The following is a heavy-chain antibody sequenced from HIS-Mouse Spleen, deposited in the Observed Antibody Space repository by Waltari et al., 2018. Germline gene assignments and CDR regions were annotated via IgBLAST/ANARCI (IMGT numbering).Heavy chain of an antibody. V-gene: IGHV4-39*07. J-gene: IGHJ2*01. CDR2: IYYRGST. CDR1: GGSISSSSYY. Sequence: QLQLQESGPGLVKPSETLSLTCTVSGGSISSSSYYWGWIRQPPGKGLAWIGSIYYRGSTYDNPSLKSRVTISVDTSKNQFSLKLSSVTAADTAVYYCAREIPYSSSWYDWYFDLWGRGTLVTVSS. CDR3: AREIPYSSSWYDWYFDL. D-gene: IGHD6-13*01.